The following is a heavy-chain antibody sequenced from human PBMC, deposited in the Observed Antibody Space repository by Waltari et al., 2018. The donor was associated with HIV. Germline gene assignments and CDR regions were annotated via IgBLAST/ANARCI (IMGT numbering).Heavy chain of an antibody. V-gene: IGHV3-23*01. CDR1: GFTFSSSA. Sequence: EVQLLESGGGLVQPGGSLRLSCAAYGFTFSSSAMRCVRKAPGKGLEWVSVISGSGCSTYYADFVKGRFTISRYNSKNTLYLQMNSLRAEDTAVYYCAKEGIAGRPSVPDYWGQGTLVTVSS. CDR3: AKEGIAGRPSVPDY. D-gene: IGHD6-6*01. CDR2: ISGSGCST. J-gene: IGHJ4*02.